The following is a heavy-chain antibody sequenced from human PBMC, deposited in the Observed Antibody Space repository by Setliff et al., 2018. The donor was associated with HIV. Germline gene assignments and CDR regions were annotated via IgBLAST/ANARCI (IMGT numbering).Heavy chain of an antibody. D-gene: IGHD3-9*01. CDR1: KFTFSTYT. Sequence: GGSLRLSCAASKFTFSTYTMSWVRQAPGKGLEWVSGMSGSGGKTYYVDSVKGRFTISRDNSKNTLYLQINSLRAEDTAIYFCARATESSYDLLTAFWFFDSWGQGTPVTVSS. J-gene: IGHJ4*02. CDR3: ARATESSYDLLTAFWFFDS. V-gene: IGHV3-23*01. CDR2: MSGSGGKT.